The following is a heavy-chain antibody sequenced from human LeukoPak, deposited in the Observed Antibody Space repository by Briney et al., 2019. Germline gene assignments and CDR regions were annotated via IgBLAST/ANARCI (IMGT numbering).Heavy chain of an antibody. CDR3: AKAHSSSWYDVGYYGMDV. Sequence: QPGGSLRLSCAASGFTFSSYGMHWVRQAPGKGLEWVAVISYDGSNKYYADSVKGRFTISRDNSKNTLYLQMNSLRAEDTAVYHCAKAHSSSWYDVGYYGMDVWGKGTTVTVSS. V-gene: IGHV3-30*18. CDR1: GFTFSSYG. CDR2: ISYDGSNK. D-gene: IGHD6-13*01. J-gene: IGHJ6*04.